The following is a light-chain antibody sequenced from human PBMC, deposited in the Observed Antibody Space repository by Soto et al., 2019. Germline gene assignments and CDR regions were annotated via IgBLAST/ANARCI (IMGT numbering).Light chain of an antibody. J-gene: IGKJ4*01. CDR1: QSVSSSY. Sequence: EIVLTQSPGTLSLSPGERATLSCRAGQSVSSSYLAWYQQKPGQAPRLLIYGASSRATGIPDRFSGSGSGTDFTLTISRLEPEDSAVYYCQQYNDWPPVTFGGGTKVDIK. CDR2: GAS. V-gene: IGKV3-20*01. CDR3: QQYNDWPPVT.